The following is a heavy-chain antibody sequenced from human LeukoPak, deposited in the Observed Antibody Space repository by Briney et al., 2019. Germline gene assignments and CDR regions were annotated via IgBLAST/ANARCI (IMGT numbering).Heavy chain of an antibody. J-gene: IGHJ4*02. V-gene: IGHV3-48*01. CDR1: GFTFSSYS. CDR3: ARGRDFWSGYSHFEY. D-gene: IGHD3-3*01. CDR2: ISSSSSTI. Sequence: GGSLRLSCAASGFTFSSYSMNWVRQAPGKGLEWVSYISSSSSTIYYADSVKGRFTISRDNAKNSLYLQMNSLRAEETAVYCCARGRDFWSGYSHFEYWGQGTLVTVSS.